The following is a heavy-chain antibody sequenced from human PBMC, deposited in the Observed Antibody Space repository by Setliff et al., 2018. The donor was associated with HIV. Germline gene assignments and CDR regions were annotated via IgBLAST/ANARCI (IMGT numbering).Heavy chain of an antibody. J-gene: IGHJ4*02. CDR1: GGSFSGNF. V-gene: IGHV4-34*01. CDR2: INHRGST. CDR3: AQLGMVDDFDY. Sequence: PSETLSLTCAVYGGSFSGNFWNWIRQPPGKGLEWIGEINHRGSTNYNPSLKSRVTISVDTSKNQFSLKLTSVTAADTAVYYCAQLGMVDDFDYWGQGTLVTVSS. D-gene: IGHD1-1*01.